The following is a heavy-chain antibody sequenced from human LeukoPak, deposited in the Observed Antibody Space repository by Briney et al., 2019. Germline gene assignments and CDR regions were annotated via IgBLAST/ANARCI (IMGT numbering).Heavy chain of an antibody. V-gene: IGHV3-64*01. J-gene: IGHJ6*02. D-gene: IGHD6-13*01. Sequence: GGSLRLSCAASGFTFSSYAMHWVRQAPWKGLEYVSAISSNGGSTYYANSVKGRFTISRDNSKNTLYLQMGSLRAEDMAVYYCARDGVGGQQLVRLHYYYGMDVWGQGTTVTVSS. CDR1: GFTFSSYA. CDR3: ARDGVGGQQLVRLHYYYGMDV. CDR2: ISSNGGST.